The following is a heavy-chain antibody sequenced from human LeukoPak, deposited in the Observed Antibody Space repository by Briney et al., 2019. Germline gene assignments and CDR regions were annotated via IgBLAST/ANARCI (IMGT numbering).Heavy chain of an antibody. V-gene: IGHV1-46*01. Sequence: ASVKVSCKASRYTFSSFYMHWVRQAPGQGLEWIGVINPSGGTTTYAQKFQGRVTMTRDTSTSTVYMVVSSLRSEDTAVYCCTRELGGSYNDYWGQGTLVTVSS. CDR1: RYTFSSFY. D-gene: IGHD1-26*01. J-gene: IGHJ4*02. CDR3: TRELGGSYNDY. CDR2: INPSGGTT.